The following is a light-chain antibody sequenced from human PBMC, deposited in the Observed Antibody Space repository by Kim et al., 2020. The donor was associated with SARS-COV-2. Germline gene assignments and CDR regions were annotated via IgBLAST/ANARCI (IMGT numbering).Light chain of an antibody. V-gene: IGLV3-1*01. CDR2: QDN. CDR3: QEWGSGNWV. J-gene: IGLJ3*02. CDR1: RWGDNL. Sequence: ATTACRADRWGDNLVFCYQQQPGQPPVLVIAQDNKPPAGIPQLCAGATDGNTATFTTSGTQEMDEADYYCQEWGSGNWVFGGGTQLTVL.